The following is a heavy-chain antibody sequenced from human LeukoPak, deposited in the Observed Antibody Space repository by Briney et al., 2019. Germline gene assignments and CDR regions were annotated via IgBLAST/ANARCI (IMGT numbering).Heavy chain of an antibody. D-gene: IGHD4-17*01. V-gene: IGHV4-59*01. Sequence: SETLSLTCTVSGGSISSYYWSWIRQPPGKGLEWIGYIYYSGSTNYNPSLKSRVTILVDTSKNQFSLKLSSVTAADTAVYYCARVPMTTAPYFDYWGQGTLVTVSS. CDR3: ARVPMTTAPYFDY. J-gene: IGHJ4*02. CDR2: IYYSGST. CDR1: GGSISSYY.